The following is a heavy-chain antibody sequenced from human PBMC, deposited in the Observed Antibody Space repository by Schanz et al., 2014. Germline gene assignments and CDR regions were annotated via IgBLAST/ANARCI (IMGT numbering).Heavy chain of an antibody. V-gene: IGHV1-69*09. J-gene: IGHJ6*03. CDR2: IIPSLGLA. CDR3: ARLGTGMAVAGSVIDSYYYYMDV. Sequence: QVQLIQSGAEVKKPGSSVKVSCKASGGTFSSFGINWVRQAPGQGLEWMGRIIPSLGLAKYEQKFQDKVTITADTSTTTAYMELSSLRSEDTAVYYCARLGTGMAVAGSVIDSYYYYMDVWGEGTTVTVSS. D-gene: IGHD6-19*01. CDR1: GGTFSSFG.